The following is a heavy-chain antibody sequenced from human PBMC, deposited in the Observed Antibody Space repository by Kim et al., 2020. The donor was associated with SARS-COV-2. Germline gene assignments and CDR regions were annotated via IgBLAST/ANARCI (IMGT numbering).Heavy chain of an antibody. CDR3: ARGDYWYFDL. CDR2: IYYSGST. V-gene: IGHV4-59*13. CDR1: GGSISSYY. Sequence: SETLSLTCTVSGGSISSYYWSWIRQPPGKGLEWIGYIYYSGSTNYNPSLKSRVTISVDTSKNQFSLKLSSVTAADTAVYYCARGDYWYFDLWGRGTLVTVSS. J-gene: IGHJ2*01.